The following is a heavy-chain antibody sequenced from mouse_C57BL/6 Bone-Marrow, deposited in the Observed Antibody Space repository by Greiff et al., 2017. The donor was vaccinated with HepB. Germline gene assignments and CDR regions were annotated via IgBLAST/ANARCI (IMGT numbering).Heavy chain of an antibody. CDR2: IYPRSGNT. Sequence: QVQLQQSGAELARPGASVKLSCKASGYTFTSYGISWVKQRTGQGLEWIGEIYPRSGNTYYNEKFKGKATLTADKSSSTAYMELRSLTSEDSAVYVCARPMKTVGGDWDFDVWGTGTTVTVSA. J-gene: IGHJ1*03. V-gene: IGHV1-81*01. CDR1: GYTFTSYG. CDR3: ARPMKTVGGDWDFDV. D-gene: IGHD1-1*01.